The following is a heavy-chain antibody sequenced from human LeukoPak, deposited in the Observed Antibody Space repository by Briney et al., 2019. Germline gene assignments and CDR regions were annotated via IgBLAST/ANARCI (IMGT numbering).Heavy chain of an antibody. D-gene: IGHD3-16*01. CDR3: ARVCGRTNDAFDI. CDR2: INPSGGST. CDR1: GYTFTSYY. V-gene: IGHV1-46*01. J-gene: IGHJ3*02. Sequence: ASVKVSCKASGYTFTSYYKHWVRQAPGQGLEWMGIINPSGGSTSYAQKFQGRVTMTRDTSTSTVYMELSSLRSEDTAVYYCARVCGRTNDAFDIWGQGTMVTVSS.